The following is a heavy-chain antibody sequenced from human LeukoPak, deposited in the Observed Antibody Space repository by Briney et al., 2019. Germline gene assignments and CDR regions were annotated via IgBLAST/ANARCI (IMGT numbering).Heavy chain of an antibody. CDR2: ISGSGGST. J-gene: IGHJ4*02. V-gene: IGHV3-23*01. Sequence: GGSLRLSCAASGFTFSSYAMSWVRQAPGKGVEWVSGISGSGGSTDYADSVKGRFTISRDNSKNTLYLQMNSLRAEDTAVYYCAKDRQGSWYYFDYWGQGTLVTVSS. CDR1: GFTFSSYA. CDR3: AKDRQGSWYYFDY. D-gene: IGHD6-19*01.